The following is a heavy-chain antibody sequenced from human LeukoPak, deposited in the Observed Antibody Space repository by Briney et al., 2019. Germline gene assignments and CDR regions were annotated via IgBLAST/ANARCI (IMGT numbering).Heavy chain of an antibody. J-gene: IGHJ6*03. CDR1: GFTFSSYA. D-gene: IGHD5-24*01. CDR2: ISYDGSNK. CDR3: ARGELDGYNYYYYYYMDV. Sequence: GGSLRLSCAASGFTFSSYAMHWVRQAPGKRLEWVAVISYDGSNKYYADSVKGRFTISRDNSKNTLYLQMNSLRAEDTAVYYCARGELDGYNYYYYYYMDVWGKGTTVTVSS. V-gene: IGHV3-30-3*01.